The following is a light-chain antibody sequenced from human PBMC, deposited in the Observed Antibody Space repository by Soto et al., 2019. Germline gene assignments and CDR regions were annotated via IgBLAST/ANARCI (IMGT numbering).Light chain of an antibody. J-gene: IGKJ2*01. V-gene: IGKV1-39*01. Sequence: DIQMTQSPSSLSASVGDRVTISCRASQTINYSLNWYQHKPRKPPKLLIYAASSLQSGVPSRVIGSVCETDFTFSSIILQLEDFAIYYCQQSLSTPDTFGQVTKQEI. CDR2: AAS. CDR1: QTINYS. CDR3: QQSLSTPDT.